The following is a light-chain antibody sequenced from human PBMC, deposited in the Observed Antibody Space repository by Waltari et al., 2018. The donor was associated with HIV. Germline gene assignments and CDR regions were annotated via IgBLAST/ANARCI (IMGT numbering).Light chain of an antibody. J-gene: IGKJ1*01. V-gene: IGKV3-20*01. Sequence: IVLTQSPGTLSLSPGERATLSCRASQSVSSNYLAWYQQKPGQAPRLLIHGASSRATGIPDRFSGSGSGTDFTLTISRLEPEDFAVYYCQQYGSSRTFGQGTKVEIK. CDR3: QQYGSSRT. CDR2: GAS. CDR1: QSVSSNY.